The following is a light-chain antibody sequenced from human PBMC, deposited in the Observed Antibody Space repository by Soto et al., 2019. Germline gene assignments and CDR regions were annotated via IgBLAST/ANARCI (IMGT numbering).Light chain of an antibody. J-gene: IGKJ1*01. CDR1: QSISHW. V-gene: IGKV1-5*01. CDR3: QQYNSYSAT. CDR2: DAS. Sequence: DIQMTQSPATLSASVGDSATITCRASQSISHWLAWYQQKPGKAPKFLIYDASSLESGVPSRFSGSGSGTEFTLTISSLQPDDFATYYCQQYNSYSATFGQGTKVDIK.